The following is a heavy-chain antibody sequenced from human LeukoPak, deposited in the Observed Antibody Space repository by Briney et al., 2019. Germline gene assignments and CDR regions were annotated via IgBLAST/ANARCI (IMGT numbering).Heavy chain of an antibody. D-gene: IGHD5-12*01. J-gene: IGHJ4*01. CDR1: GFTFSSYA. CDR3: AKETVYSWYDYGDY. V-gene: IGHV3-23*01. Sequence: GGSLRLSCAVSGFTFSSYAISWVRQAPGKGLEWVSGISGSGGSTYYADSVKGRFTIYRDNSKNTLYLQMNSLRAEDPAVYYCAKETVYSWYDYGDYWSEGTLVTVSS. CDR2: ISGSGGST.